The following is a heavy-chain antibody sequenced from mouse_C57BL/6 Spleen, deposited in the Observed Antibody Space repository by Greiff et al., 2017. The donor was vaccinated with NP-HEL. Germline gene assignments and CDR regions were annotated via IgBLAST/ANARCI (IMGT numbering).Heavy chain of an antibody. CDR2: ISYDGSN. CDR3: ARYDYDWHFDY. J-gene: IGHJ2*01. Sequence: DVQLQESGPGLVKPSQSLSLTCSVTGYSITSGYYWNWIRQFPGNKLEWMGYISYDGSNNYNPSLKNRISITRDTSKNQVFLKLNSVTTEDTATYYCARYDYDWHFDYWGQGTTLTVSS. D-gene: IGHD2-4*01. V-gene: IGHV3-6*01. CDR1: GYSITSGYY.